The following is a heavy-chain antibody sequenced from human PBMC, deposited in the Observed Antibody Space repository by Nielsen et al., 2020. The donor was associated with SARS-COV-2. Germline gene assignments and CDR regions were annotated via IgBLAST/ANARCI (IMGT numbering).Heavy chain of an antibody. CDR1: GFTFSSYG. J-gene: IGHJ6*02. CDR3: AKSHYGMDV. Sequence: GESLKISCAASGFTFSSYGMRWVRQAPGKGLEWVAVISYDGSNKYYADSVKGRFTISRDNSKNTLYLQMNSLRAEDTAVYYCAKSHYGMDVWGQGTTVTVSS. V-gene: IGHV3-30*18. CDR2: ISYDGSNK.